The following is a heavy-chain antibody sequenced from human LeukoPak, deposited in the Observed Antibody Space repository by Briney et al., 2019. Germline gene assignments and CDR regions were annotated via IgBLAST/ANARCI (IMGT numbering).Heavy chain of an antibody. CDR3: ARFGPDSYYYDSSGYQGFDY. CDR2: INHSGST. J-gene: IGHJ4*02. Sequence: SETLSLTCAVYDGSLSGYYWSWIRQPPGKGLEWIGEINHSGSTNYNPSLKSRVTMSVDTSKNQFSLKLSSVTAADTAVYYCARFGPDSYYYDSSGYQGFDYWGQGTLVTVSS. CDR1: DGSLSGYY. D-gene: IGHD3-22*01. V-gene: IGHV4-34*01.